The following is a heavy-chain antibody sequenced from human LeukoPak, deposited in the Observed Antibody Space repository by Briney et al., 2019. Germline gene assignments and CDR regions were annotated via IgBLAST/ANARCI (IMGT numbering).Heavy chain of an antibody. CDR1: GFTVSSNY. CDR3: ARIKYGSGTYYFDY. J-gene: IGHJ4*02. D-gene: IGHD3-10*01. Sequence: GGSLRLSCAASGFTVSSNYMSWVRQAPGKGLEWVSVIYSGGSTYYADSVKGRFTISRDNSKNTLYLQMNSPRAEDTAVYYCARIKYGSGTYYFDYWGQGTLVTVSS. CDR2: IYSGGST. V-gene: IGHV3-66*01.